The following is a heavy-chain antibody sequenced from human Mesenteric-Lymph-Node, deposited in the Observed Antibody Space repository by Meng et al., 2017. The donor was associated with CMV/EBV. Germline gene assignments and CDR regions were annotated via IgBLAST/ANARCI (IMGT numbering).Heavy chain of an antibody. J-gene: IGHJ6*02. V-gene: IGHV4-61*01. CDR2: IYYSGST. D-gene: IGHD2-2*01. CDR1: GGSVSSGSYY. CDR3: ARARRIVVVPAANGKGGFYYYYYGMDV. Sequence: SETLSLTCTVSGGSVSSGSYYWSWIRQPPGKGLEWIGYIYYSGSTYYNPSLKSRVTISVDTSKNQFSLKLSSVTAADTAVYYCARARRIVVVPAANGKGGFYYYYYGMDVWGQGTTVTVSS.